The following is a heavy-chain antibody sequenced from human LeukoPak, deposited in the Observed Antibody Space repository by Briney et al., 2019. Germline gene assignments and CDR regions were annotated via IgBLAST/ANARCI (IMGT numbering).Heavy chain of an antibody. CDR3: ARRSYCSGGDCYSIDAFDI. J-gene: IGHJ3*02. Sequence: PSETLSLTCTVSGGSISSYYWSWIRQPPGKGLEWIGYIYYSGSTNYNPSLKSRVTISVDTSKNQFSLKLSSVTAADTAVYYCARRSYCSGGDCYSIDAFDIWGQGTMVTVSS. V-gene: IGHV4-59*01. D-gene: IGHD2-15*01. CDR2: IYYSGST. CDR1: GGSISSYY.